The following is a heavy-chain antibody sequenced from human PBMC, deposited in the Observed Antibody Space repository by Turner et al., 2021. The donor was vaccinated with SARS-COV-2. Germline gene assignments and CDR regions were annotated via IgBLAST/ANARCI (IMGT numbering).Heavy chain of an antibody. V-gene: IGHV4-34*02. D-gene: IGHD5-12*01. CDR3: ARVDIVSTNDFDP. Sequence: QVQLQQWGAGLLKPSETLSLTCAVSGGSLSGYYWSWIRQPPGKGLEWIEEINHSGYTNYNPSLKIRVTISVDTSKNLISLKLNSVTAADTALYYCARVDIVSTNDFDPWCQGTLVTVSS. CDR1: GGSLSGYY. J-gene: IGHJ5*02. CDR2: INHSGYT.